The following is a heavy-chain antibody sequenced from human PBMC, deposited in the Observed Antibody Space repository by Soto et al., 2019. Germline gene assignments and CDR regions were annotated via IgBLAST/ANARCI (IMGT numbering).Heavy chain of an antibody. CDR2: INIDGSST. CDR1: GFIFSSDW. J-gene: IGHJ4*02. CDR3: ARGRGYCSGSSCFVDF. D-gene: IGHD2-15*01. V-gene: IGHV3-74*01. Sequence: EVRLVESGGGLVQPGGSLRLSCAASGFIFSSDWMHWVRQAPGKGLVWVSRINIDGSSTSYADSVKGRFTISRDNAKNTLYLQMNSLRVEDTAVYYCARGRGYCSGSSCFVDFWGQGTLVTVSS.